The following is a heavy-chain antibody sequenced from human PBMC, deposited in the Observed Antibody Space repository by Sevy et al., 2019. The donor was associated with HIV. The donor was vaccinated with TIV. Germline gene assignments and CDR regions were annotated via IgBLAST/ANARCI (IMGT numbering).Heavy chain of an antibody. V-gene: IGHV1-69*13. CDR2: IIPIFGTA. CDR3: ARAGVVTIFGVVGYYGMDV. CDR1: GGTFSSYA. Sequence: ASVKVSCKASGGTFSSYAISWVRQAPGQGLEWMGGIIPIFGTANYAQTFQGRVTITADESTSTAYMELSSLRSEDTAVYYCARAGVVTIFGVVGYYGMDVWGQGTTVTVSS. J-gene: IGHJ6*02. D-gene: IGHD3-3*01.